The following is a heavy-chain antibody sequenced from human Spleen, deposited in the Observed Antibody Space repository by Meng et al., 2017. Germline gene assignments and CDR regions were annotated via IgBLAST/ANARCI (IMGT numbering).Heavy chain of an antibody. J-gene: IGHJ5*02. Sequence: GESLKISCTASGFTFGDYAMSWARQAPGKGLEWVGFIRSKAYGGTTEYAASVKGRFTISRDDSKSIAYLQMNSLKTEDTAVYYCTRGWELLPNWFDPWGQGTLVTVSS. V-gene: IGHV3-49*04. D-gene: IGHD1-26*01. CDR1: GFTFGDYA. CDR3: TRGWELLPNWFDP. CDR2: IRSKAYGGTT.